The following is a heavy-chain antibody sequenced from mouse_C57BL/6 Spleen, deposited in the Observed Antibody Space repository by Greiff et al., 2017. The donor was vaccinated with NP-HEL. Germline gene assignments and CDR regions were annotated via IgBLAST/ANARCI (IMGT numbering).Heavy chain of an antibody. CDR1: GFTFSSYG. V-gene: IGHV5-6*01. Sequence: EVQGVESGGDLVKPGGSLKLSCAASGFTFSSYGMSWVRQTPDKRLEWVATISSGGSYTYYPDSVKGRFTISRDNAKNTLYLQMSSLKSEDTAMYYCARQGYDYDGFDYWGQGTTLTVSS. CDR2: ISSGGSYT. J-gene: IGHJ2*01. D-gene: IGHD2-4*01. CDR3: ARQGYDYDGFDY.